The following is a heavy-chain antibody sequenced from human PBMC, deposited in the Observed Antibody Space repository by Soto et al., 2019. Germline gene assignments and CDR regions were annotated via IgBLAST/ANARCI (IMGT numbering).Heavy chain of an antibody. CDR1: GRSFIDYS. Sequence: QVLLQQWGAGRLKPSETLSLTCAVCGRSFIDYSWGWIRQSPGTGLEWIGEINHSGSANYNPSLKSRVTISVDTSKNQFSLKLYSVTAADAAVYYCARVSDYWSQGTLVTVSS. J-gene: IGHJ4*02. CDR3: ARVSDY. CDR2: INHSGSA. V-gene: IGHV4-34*01.